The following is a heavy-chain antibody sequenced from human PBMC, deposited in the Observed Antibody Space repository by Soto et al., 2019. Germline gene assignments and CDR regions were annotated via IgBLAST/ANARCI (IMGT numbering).Heavy chain of an antibody. Sequence: SETLSLTCTVSGGSISSGGYYWSWIRQHPGKGLEWIGYIYYSGSTNYNPSLKSRVTISVDTSKNQFSLKLSSVTAADTAVYYCARLGYCSGGSCSGIWGQGTMVTVSS. CDR3: ARLGYCSGGSCSGI. CDR2: IYYSGST. V-gene: IGHV4-61*08. J-gene: IGHJ3*02. D-gene: IGHD2-15*01. CDR1: GGSISSGGYY.